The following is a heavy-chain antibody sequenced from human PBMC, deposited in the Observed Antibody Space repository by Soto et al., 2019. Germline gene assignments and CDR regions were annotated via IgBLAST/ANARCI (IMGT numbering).Heavy chain of an antibody. CDR2: IIPIFGTP. J-gene: IGHJ4*02. Sequence: QVQLVQSGAEVKKPGSSVKVSCKASGGTFSSYAISWVRQAPGQGLEWMGGIIPIFGTPNYAQKLQSRVTMTDDPATSTAYMERSSLRSEDTAESYCAKDRGSSGWGYWGQGTLVTVSS. CDR3: AKDRGSSGWGY. D-gene: IGHD6-19*01. CDR1: GGTFSSYA. V-gene: IGHV1-69*12.